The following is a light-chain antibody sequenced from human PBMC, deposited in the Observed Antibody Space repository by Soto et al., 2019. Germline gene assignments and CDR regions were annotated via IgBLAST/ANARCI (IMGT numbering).Light chain of an antibody. V-gene: IGKV3-15*01. CDR2: AAS. CDR3: LHRMNWPLT. Sequence: EIVMTQSPATLSVSPGERAILSCRASQSISINLAWYQQKPGQAPRLLIYAASNRATGVPARFSGSWSGTEFTLTISSLQSEDFGVYYCLHRMNWPLTFGQGTRLEIK. CDR1: QSISIN. J-gene: IGKJ5*01.